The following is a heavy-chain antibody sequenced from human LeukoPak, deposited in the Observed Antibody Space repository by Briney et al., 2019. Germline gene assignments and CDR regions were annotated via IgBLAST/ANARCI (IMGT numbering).Heavy chain of an antibody. V-gene: IGHV3-21*01. CDR1: GFTFSSYS. CDR2: ISGSSSYI. J-gene: IGHJ3*02. CDR3: ARDPYSSGWYKDAFDI. D-gene: IGHD6-19*01. Sequence: GGSLRLSCAASGFTFSSYSMNWVRQAPGKGLEWVSCISGSSSYINYADSVKGRFTISRDNAQNSLFLQLNSLRAEDTAVYYCARDPYSSGWYKDAFDIWGQGTMVTVSS.